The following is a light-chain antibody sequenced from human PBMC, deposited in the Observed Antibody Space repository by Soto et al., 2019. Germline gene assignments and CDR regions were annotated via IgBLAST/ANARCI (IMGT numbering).Light chain of an antibody. CDR2: GAS. CDR3: QQYRHWPRT. Sequence: EIVLTQSPGTLSLSPGERATLSCRASQSVDINLAWYQQKPGQAPRLLIYGASTRATDMSGTFSGRGSGTEFTLTISNLRPEDFAVYYCQQYRHWPRTFDQGTKVDIK. J-gene: IGKJ1*01. CDR1: QSVDIN. V-gene: IGKV3-15*01.